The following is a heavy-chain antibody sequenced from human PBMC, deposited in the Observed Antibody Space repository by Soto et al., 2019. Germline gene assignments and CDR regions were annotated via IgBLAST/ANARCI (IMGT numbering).Heavy chain of an antibody. CDR3: VRSKGGYSYGTPFDY. J-gene: IGHJ4*02. CDR1: GFTFDDYA. CDR2: ISWNSGNI. D-gene: IGHD5-18*01. Sequence: PGGSLRLSCAASGFTFDDYAMYWVRQVLGKGLEWVSSISWNSGNIGYADSVKGRFTTSRDNAENSLYLQMNRLRPEDTALYYCVRSKGGYSYGTPFDYWGQGTLVTVSS. V-gene: IGHV3-9*01.